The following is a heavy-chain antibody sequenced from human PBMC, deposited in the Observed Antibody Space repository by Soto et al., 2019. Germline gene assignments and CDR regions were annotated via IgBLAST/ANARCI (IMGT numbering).Heavy chain of an antibody. CDR1: GYIFSKYA. J-gene: IGHJ5*02. V-gene: IGHV1-3*01. CDR2: INPCNGNT. D-gene: IGHD3-10*01. CDR3: PRVVSYFSGSGDNWFDP. Sequence: GASVKVTCKASGYIFSKYAIQWVRQAPGQGLAWMGYINPCNGNTKYSQKFQGRLTLTRDTYSHTVYIELSSLPSRHTPMYYCPRVVSYFSGSGDNWFDPWGQGTLVTVSS.